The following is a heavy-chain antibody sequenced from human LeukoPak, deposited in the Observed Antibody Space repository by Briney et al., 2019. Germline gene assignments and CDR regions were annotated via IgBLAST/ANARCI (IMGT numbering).Heavy chain of an antibody. Sequence: GGSLRLSCAASGFTFSSYWMSWVRQAPGKGLEWVANIKQDGSEKYYVDSVKGRFTISRDNAKNSLYLQMNSLRAEDTAVYYCARDTVWFGELLQNLFDYWGQGTLVTVSS. J-gene: IGHJ4*02. D-gene: IGHD3-10*01. CDR1: GFTFSSYW. V-gene: IGHV3-7*01. CDR2: IKQDGSEK. CDR3: ARDTVWFGELLQNLFDY.